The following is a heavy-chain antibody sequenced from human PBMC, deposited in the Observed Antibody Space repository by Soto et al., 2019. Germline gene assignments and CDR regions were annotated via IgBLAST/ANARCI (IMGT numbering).Heavy chain of an antibody. J-gene: IGHJ4*02. D-gene: IGHD3-22*01. CDR3: ARVRPGFYDSSGYYVPGPFDY. Sequence: ASVKVSCKASGYTFTSYYMHWVRQAPGQGLEWMGIINPSGGSTSYAQKFQGRVTMTRDTSTSTVYMELSSLRSEDTAVYYCARVRPGFYDSSGYYVPGPFDYWGQGTLVTVS. V-gene: IGHV1-46*01. CDR1: GYTFTSYY. CDR2: INPSGGST.